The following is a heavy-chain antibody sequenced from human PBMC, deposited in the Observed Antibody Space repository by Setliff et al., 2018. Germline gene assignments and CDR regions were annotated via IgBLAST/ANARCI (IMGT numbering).Heavy chain of an antibody. CDR3: ARPIGGNYYGAFEN. V-gene: IGHV5-10-1*01. D-gene: IGHD3-10*01. J-gene: IGHJ3*02. Sequence: PGESLKISCKGSGYSFTTYWINWVRQMPGKGLEWMGRIDPRDSYTNDNPSFQGHVTMSADKSINTAYLQLSSLKASDTAMYYCARPIGGNYYGAFENWGQGTMVTVSS. CDR2: IDPRDSYT. CDR1: GYSFTTYW.